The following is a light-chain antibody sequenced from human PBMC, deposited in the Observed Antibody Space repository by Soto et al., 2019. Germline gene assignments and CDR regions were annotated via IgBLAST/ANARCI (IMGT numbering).Light chain of an antibody. CDR2: GAS. V-gene: IGKV3-20*01. CDR1: QSVSSSY. Sequence: EIGLTQSPGTLSLSPGERATLSCRASQSVSSSYLAWYQQKPGQAPRLLIYGASSRATGIPERFSGSGSGTEFTLTISRLEPEAFAVYYCQQYGSSSWTFGQGTKVEIK. CDR3: QQYGSSSWT. J-gene: IGKJ1*01.